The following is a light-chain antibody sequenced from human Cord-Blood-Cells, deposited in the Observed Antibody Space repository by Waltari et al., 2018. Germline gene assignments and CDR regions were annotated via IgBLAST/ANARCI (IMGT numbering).Light chain of an antibody. V-gene: IGLV1-40*01. CDR1: SSNIGAGYD. CDR3: QSYDSSLSAVV. Sequence: QSVLTQPPSVSGAPGQRVTISCTGSSSNIGAGYDVPWYQQLPGTAPKLLIYGNSNRSSGVPDRFSGSKSGTSASLAITGLQAEDEADYYCQSYDSSLSAVVFGGGTKLTVL. J-gene: IGLJ2*01. CDR2: GNS.